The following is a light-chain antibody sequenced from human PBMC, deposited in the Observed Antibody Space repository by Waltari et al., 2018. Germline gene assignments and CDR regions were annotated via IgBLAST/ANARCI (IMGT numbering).Light chain of an antibody. J-gene: IGLJ2*01. CDR1: SGHSTYT. CDR3: QTWGTGTVV. CDR2: VNSDGTH. V-gene: IGLV4-69*01. Sequence: QLVLPQSPSASASLGASVKLPCTLSSGHSTYTIAWHQQQPEKGPRYLMRVNSDGTHSKGDGIPDRFSGSTSGGERHLTISSLQSEDEADYYCQTWGTGTVVFGGGTKLTVL.